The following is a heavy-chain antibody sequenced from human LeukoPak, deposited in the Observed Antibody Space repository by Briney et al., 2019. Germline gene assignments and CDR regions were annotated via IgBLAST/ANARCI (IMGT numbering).Heavy chain of an antibody. V-gene: IGHV3-48*03. J-gene: IGHJ6*03. Sequence: GGSLRLSCAASGFTFSSYEMNWVRQAPGKGLEWVSYISSSGSTIYYADSVKGRFTISRDNAKNSLYLQMNSLRAEDTAVYYCARTATGYSSSWYFIYYYYMDVWGKGTTVTISS. CDR3: ARTATGYSSSWYFIYYYYMDV. D-gene: IGHD6-13*01. CDR2: ISSSGSTI. CDR1: GFTFSSYE.